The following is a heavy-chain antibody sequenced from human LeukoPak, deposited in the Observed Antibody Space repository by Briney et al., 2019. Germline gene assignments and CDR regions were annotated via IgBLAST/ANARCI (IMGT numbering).Heavy chain of an antibody. Sequence: ASVKVSCKASGYTFSMYYMDWVRQAPGQGLEWMGIINPTGNSTTYAQKFQGRLTMTRDTSTSTVYMELSSLRSEDTAVYYCARISSYKSPADYWGQGTLVTVSS. J-gene: IGHJ4*02. CDR3: ARISSYKSPADY. D-gene: IGHD6-6*01. CDR1: GYTFSMYY. V-gene: IGHV1-46*01. CDR2: INPTGNST.